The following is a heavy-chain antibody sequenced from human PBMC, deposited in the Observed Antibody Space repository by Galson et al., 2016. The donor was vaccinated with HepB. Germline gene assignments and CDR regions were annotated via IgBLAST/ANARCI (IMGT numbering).Heavy chain of an antibody. CDR1: GFTFDDYT. CDR2: ISWDGVTT. D-gene: IGHD5-18*01. Sequence: SLRLSCAASGFTFDDYTMHWVRQAPGKGLEWVSLISWDGVTTYYADSLRGRFTISRDNSKNSLYLQMNSLTTGDTALYYCAKDKNTAVESFYSGMDVWGQGTTVTVSS. V-gene: IGHV3-43*01. CDR3: AKDKNTAVESFYSGMDV. J-gene: IGHJ6*02.